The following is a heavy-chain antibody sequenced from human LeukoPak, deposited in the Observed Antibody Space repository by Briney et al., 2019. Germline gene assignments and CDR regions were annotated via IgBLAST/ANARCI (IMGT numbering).Heavy chain of an antibody. J-gene: IGHJ4*02. CDR2: IKQDGSQK. CDR3: AKEHIAAAGVYYFDY. D-gene: IGHD6-13*01. V-gene: IGHV3-7*05. CDR1: GFSFSSYW. Sequence: GGSLRLSCAASGFSFSSYWMSWVRQAPGKGLEWVANIKQDGSQKYYVDSVKGRFTISRDNSKNTLYLQMNSLRAEDTAVYHCAKEHIAAAGVYYFDYWGQGTLVTVSS.